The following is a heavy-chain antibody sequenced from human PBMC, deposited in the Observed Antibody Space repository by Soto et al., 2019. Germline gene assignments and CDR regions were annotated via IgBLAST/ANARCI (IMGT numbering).Heavy chain of an antibody. J-gene: IGHJ4*02. V-gene: IGHV4-31*03. CDR2: MYQIGAT. Sequence: SETLSLTCTVSGDPISRGGYFWSWIRQQPGKGLEWIGYMYQIGATYYNPSLQSRVAISADTSKTQFSLILNSVTAADAAVYYCARGYLGGDFDYWGQGILVTVSS. D-gene: IGHD3-9*01. CDR1: GDPISRGGYF. CDR3: ARGYLGGDFDY.